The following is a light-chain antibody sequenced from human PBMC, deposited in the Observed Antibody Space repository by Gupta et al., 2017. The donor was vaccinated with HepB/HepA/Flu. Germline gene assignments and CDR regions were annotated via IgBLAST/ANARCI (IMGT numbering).Light chain of an antibody. Sequence: QSVLTQPPSVSGAPGKRGTISCTGSSSNVGAGYDVHWYQLLPETAPKLLIYGNSNRPAGVPDRFSGSKSGTSASLAITGLQAEDEADYYCQSYDSSLGYVFGTGTKVTVL. CDR3: QSYDSSLGYV. CDR2: GNS. CDR1: SSNVGAGYD. V-gene: IGLV1-40*01. J-gene: IGLJ1*01.